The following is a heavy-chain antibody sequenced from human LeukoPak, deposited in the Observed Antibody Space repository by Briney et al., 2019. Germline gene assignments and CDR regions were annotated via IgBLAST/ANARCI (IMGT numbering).Heavy chain of an antibody. V-gene: IGHV4-39*07. CDR3: ASSAPGGRYFDWYPFDY. CDR1: GGSIGSSSYY. D-gene: IGHD3-9*01. J-gene: IGHJ4*02. CDR2: IYYSGST. Sequence: SETLSLTCTVSGGSIGSSSYYWGWIRQPPGKGLEWIGSIYYSGSTYYNPSLKSRVTISVDTSKNQFSLKLSSVTAADTAVYYCASSAPGGRYFDWYPFDYWGQGTLVTVSS.